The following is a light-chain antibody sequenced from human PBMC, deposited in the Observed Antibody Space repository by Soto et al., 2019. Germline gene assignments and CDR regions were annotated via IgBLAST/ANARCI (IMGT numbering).Light chain of an antibody. J-gene: IGKJ2*01. V-gene: IGKV3-11*01. CDR3: QQGSNWYT. Sequence: EIVLTQSPATLSLSPGDRATLSCRASQSVDRYLAWYQEKPGQAPRLLIYDTSDRATGIPDRFSGSGSGTDFTLTISILEPEDFAFYYCQQGSNWYTFGQGTKLESK. CDR2: DTS. CDR1: QSVDRY.